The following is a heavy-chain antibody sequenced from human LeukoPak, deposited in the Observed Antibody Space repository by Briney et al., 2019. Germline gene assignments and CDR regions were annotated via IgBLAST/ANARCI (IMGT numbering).Heavy chain of an antibody. CDR1: GGSVSSGSYY. J-gene: IGHJ4*02. V-gene: IGHV4-61*02. D-gene: IGHD6-19*01. CDR3: ANVCEWLPLDY. Sequence: PSETLSLTCTVSGGSVSSGSYYWSWIRQPAGKGLEWIGRVYTTGSTNYNPSLKSRVTISVDTSKNQFSLALSSVAAADTAVYYCANVCEWLPLDYWGQGTLVTVSS. CDR2: VYTTGST.